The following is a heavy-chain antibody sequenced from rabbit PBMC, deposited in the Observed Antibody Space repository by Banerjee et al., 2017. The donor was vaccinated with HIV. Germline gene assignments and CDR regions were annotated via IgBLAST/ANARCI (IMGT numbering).Heavy chain of an antibody. CDR2: IYAGSSGSA. Sequence: QSLEEYGGDPVKPGGALKLTCTDSGFSFSNKYVMCWVRQAPGKGLEWIACIYAGSSGSAYYASWAKGRFTISKTSSTTVTLQMTSLTAADTATYFCARDLAGVIGWNFGLWGPGTLVTVS. V-gene: IGHV1S40*01. J-gene: IGHJ4*01. CDR3: ARDLAGVIGWNFGL. CDR1: GFSFSNKYV. D-gene: IGHD4-1*01.